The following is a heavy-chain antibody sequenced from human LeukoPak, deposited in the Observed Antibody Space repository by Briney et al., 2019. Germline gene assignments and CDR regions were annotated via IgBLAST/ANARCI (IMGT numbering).Heavy chain of an antibody. CDR2: TYYRSKWSN. CDR1: GDSVSSDTLS. CDR3: ARSRNYAMDV. J-gene: IGHJ6*02. V-gene: IGHV6-1*01. Sequence: SQTLSLTCAISGDSVSSDTLSWNWIRQSPSRGLEWLGKTYYRSKWSNDYAVSVKSRITINPDTSKNQFSLQLNSVTPDDTAVYYCARSRNYAMDVWGQGTTVTVSS.